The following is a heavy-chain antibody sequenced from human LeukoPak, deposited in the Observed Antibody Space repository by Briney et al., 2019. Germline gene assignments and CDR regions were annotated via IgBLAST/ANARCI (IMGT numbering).Heavy chain of an antibody. J-gene: IGHJ2*01. CDR2: IWYDGSNQ. V-gene: IGHV3-33*01. CDR1: GFKFSSYG. Sequence: GGSLRLSCVASGFKFSSYGMHWVRQAPGKGLEWGAVIWYDGSNQYYADSVKGQLTISRDNSKNTLYLEINSLRAEDTAVYYCARDYGGNYWFFDLWGRGTLVTVSS. CDR3: ARDYGGNYWFFDL. D-gene: IGHD4-23*01.